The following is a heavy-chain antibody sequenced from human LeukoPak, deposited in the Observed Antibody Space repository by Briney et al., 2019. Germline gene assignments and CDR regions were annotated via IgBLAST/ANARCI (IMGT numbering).Heavy chain of an antibody. J-gene: IGHJ3*02. V-gene: IGHV4-39*01. Sequence: SETLSLTCTVSGGSISSSSYYWGWIRQPPGKGLEWIGSIYYSGSTYYNPSLKSRVTISVDTSKNQFSLKLSSVTAADTAVYYCARGPVSHGSRDAFDIWGQGTMVTVSS. CDR3: ARGPVSHGSRDAFDI. D-gene: IGHD5/OR15-5a*01. CDR1: GGSISSSSYY. CDR2: IYYSGST.